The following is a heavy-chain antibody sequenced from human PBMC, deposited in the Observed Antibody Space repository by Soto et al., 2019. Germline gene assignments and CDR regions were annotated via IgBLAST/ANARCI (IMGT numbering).Heavy chain of an antibody. V-gene: IGHV4-38-2*01. CDR2: IYTSGST. Sequence: NPSETLSLTCVVSSYVIESGHYWGWVRQPPGKGLEWVGRIYTSGSTNYNPSLKSRVTMSVDTSKNQFSLKLSSATAADTAVYYCARDTGYSDAFDIWGQGTMVTVSS. CDR3: ARDTGYSDAFDI. CDR1: SYVIESGHY. D-gene: IGHD3-22*01. J-gene: IGHJ3*02.